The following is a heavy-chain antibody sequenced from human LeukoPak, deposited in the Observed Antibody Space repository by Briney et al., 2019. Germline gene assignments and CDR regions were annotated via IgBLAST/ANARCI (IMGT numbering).Heavy chain of an antibody. CDR1: GGSISSTNYY. D-gene: IGHD1-1*01. CDR2: IYYSGST. CDR3: ARRYNWNDRWD. Sequence: SETLSLTCTVSGGSISSTNYYWGWIRQPPGKGLEWTGSIYYSGSTYYNPSLKSRLTISLDTSKNQFSLRLSSVTAADTAFYYCARRYNWNDRWDWGQGTLVTVSP. V-gene: IGHV4-39*07. J-gene: IGHJ4*02.